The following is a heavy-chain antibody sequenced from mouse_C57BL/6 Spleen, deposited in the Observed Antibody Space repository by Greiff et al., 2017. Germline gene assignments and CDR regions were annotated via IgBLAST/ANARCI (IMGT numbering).Heavy chain of an antibody. V-gene: IGHV1-72*01. J-gene: IGHJ4*01. CDR1: GYTFTSYW. Sequence: QVQLQPPWAELVKPGASVKLSCKASGYTFTSYWMHWVKQRPGRGLEWIGRIDPNSGGTKYNEQCKSKATLTVDKPSSTAYMQLSSLTSEDSAVYYCAREGSTMVTTLYYYAMDYWGQGTSVTVSS. CDR3: AREGSTMVTTLYYYAMDY. D-gene: IGHD2-1*01. CDR2: IDPNSGGT.